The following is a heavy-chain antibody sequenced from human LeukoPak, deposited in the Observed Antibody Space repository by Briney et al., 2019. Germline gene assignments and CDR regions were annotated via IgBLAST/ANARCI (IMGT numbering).Heavy chain of an antibody. V-gene: IGHV3-11*06. Sequence: KPGGSLRLSCAASGFTFSDYYMSWIRQAPGKGLEWVSYISSSSSYIYYADSVKGRFTISRDNAKNSLYLQMNSLRAEDTAVYYCARVAINGYSLDYWGQGTLVTVSS. J-gene: IGHJ4*02. CDR1: GFTFSDYY. CDR2: ISSSSSYI. D-gene: IGHD5-24*01. CDR3: ARVAINGYSLDY.